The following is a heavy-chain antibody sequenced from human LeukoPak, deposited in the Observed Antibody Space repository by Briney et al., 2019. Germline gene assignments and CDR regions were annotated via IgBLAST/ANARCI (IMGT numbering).Heavy chain of an antibody. J-gene: IGHJ4*02. CDR2: IYSGGGT. CDR3: ARNYYDSSAYYYFDY. Sequence: GGSLRLSCAASGFTVSSSYMSWVRQAPGKGLEWVSLIYSGGGTYYADSVKGRFTISRDNSKNTLYLQMNSLRGEDTAVYYCARNYYDSSAYYYFDYWGQGTLVTVSS. D-gene: IGHD3-22*01. CDR1: GFTVSSSY. V-gene: IGHV3-66*01.